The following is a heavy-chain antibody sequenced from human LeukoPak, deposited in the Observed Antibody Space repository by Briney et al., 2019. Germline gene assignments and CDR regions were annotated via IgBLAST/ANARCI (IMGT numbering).Heavy chain of an antibody. J-gene: IGHJ1*01. CDR3: ARLVDSSGYSLQN. D-gene: IGHD3-22*01. CDR1: GGSISSSSYY. Sequence: PSETLSLTCTVSGGSISSSSYYWGWIRQPPGKGLEWIGSIYYSGSTYYNPSLKSRVTISVDTSKNQFSLKLSSVTAADTAVYYCARLVDSSGYSLQNWGQGTLVTVSS. CDR2: IYYSGST. V-gene: IGHV4-39*01.